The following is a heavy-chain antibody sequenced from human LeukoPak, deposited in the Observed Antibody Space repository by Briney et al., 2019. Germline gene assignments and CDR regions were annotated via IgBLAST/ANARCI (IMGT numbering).Heavy chain of an antibody. J-gene: IGHJ5*02. CDR2: IRYDGSTK. CDR3: AKAVDTAMDYNWFDP. V-gene: IGHV3-30*02. CDR1: GFSVSGNY. Sequence: GGSLRLSCAASGFSVSGNYMSWVRQAPGKGLEWVAFIRYDGSTKYYADSVKGRFTISRDNSKNTLYLQMNSLRAEDTAVYYCAKAVDTAMDYNWFDPWGQGTLVTVSS. D-gene: IGHD5-18*01.